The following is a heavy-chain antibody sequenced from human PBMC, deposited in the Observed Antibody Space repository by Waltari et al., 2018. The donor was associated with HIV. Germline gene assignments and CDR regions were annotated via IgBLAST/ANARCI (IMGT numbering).Heavy chain of an antibody. D-gene: IGHD3-10*01. CDR3: ARGGFYGSGSKVN. CDR2: KKKDGSEK. Sequence: VQLVESGGGLVQPGGSLRLSCAASGFTFSRSWMSWVRPAPGKGVEWVGNKKKDGSEKYYGASVNGRFTISRDNAENSLYLQMNSLRAEDTAVYYCARGGFYGSGSKVNWGQGTLVTVSS. V-gene: IGHV3-7*04. J-gene: IGHJ4*02. CDR1: GFTFSRSW.